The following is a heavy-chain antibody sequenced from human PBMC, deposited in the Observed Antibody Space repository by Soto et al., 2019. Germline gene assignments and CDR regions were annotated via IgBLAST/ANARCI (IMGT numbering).Heavy chain of an antibody. V-gene: IGHV4-61*01. Sequence: SDTLSLTCTVSGGSVSSGSYYWSWIRQPPGKGLEWIGYIYYSGSTNYNPSLKSRVTISVDTSKNQFSLKLSSVTAADTAVYYCARPQRSGWYGYWGQGTLVTVSS. CDR2: IYYSGST. J-gene: IGHJ4*02. D-gene: IGHD6-19*01. CDR1: GGSVSSGSYY. CDR3: ARPQRSGWYGY.